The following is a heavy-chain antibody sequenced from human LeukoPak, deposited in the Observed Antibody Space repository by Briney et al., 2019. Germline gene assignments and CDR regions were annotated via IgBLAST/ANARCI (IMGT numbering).Heavy chain of an antibody. CDR2: IKHDGSEK. J-gene: IGHJ4*02. CDR3: ATPLDYFDMSDSHQGGD. D-gene: IGHD3-22*01. V-gene: IGHV3-7*03. Sequence: GGSLRLSCAASGFTFSRHWMTWVRQAPGKGLEWVANIKHDGSEKNYVDSVKGRFTISRDNAKNSLYLQMNSLRAEDAAVYYCATPLDYFDMSDSHQGGDWGQGTLVTVSS. CDR1: GFTFSRHW.